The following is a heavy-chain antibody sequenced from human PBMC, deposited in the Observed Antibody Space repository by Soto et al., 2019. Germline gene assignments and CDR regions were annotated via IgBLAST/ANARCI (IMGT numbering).Heavy chain of an antibody. CDR2: IYHSGST. V-gene: IGHV4-4*02. CDR3: ARVLYCSGGSCYYTFDY. D-gene: IGHD2-15*01. Sequence: SDTLSLTCAVSGGSISSSNWWSWVRQPPGKGLEWIGEIYHSGSTNYNPSLKSRVTISVDKSKNQFSLKLSSVTAADTAVYYCARVLYCSGGSCYYTFDYWGQGTLVTVSS. CDR1: GGSISSSNW. J-gene: IGHJ4*02.